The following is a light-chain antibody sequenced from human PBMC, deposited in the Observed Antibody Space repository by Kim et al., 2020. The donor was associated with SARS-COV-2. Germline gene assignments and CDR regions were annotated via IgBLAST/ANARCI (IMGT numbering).Light chain of an antibody. CDR3: QQSYATPLFT. CDR2: AAS. CDR1: QSISNY. Sequence: SVGDRVTVTCRASQSISNYLNWYQKKPGKAPKLLIYAASNLQRGVPSRFSGRGSGTDFTLTIISLQPEDFATYYCQQSYATPLFTFGPGTKVDIK. V-gene: IGKV1-39*01. J-gene: IGKJ3*01.